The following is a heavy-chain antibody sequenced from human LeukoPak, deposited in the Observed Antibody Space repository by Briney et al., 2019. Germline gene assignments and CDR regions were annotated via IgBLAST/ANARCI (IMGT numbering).Heavy chain of an antibody. CDR3: ARMKGCSSTTCYFAIY. D-gene: IGHD2-2*01. CDR2: IGASGEST. Sequence: GGTLRLSCAASGFTFSVAAMTWVRQAPGKGLEWVSLIGASGESTYYADSVKGRFTISRDNSKNTLSLQMNSLRVEDTAMYYCARMKGCSSTTCYFAIYWGQGTLVTVSS. J-gene: IGHJ4*02. V-gene: IGHV3-23*01. CDR1: GFTFSVAA.